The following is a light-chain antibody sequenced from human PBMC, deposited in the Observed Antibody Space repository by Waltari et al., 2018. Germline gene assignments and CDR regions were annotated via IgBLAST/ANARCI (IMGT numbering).Light chain of an antibody. CDR1: QSISSY. J-gene: IGKJ5*01. CDR3: QQSYSTPIT. CDR2: AAS. Sequence: DIQITQSPSSLSASVGDRVTITCRTSQSISSYLNWYQQKPGKAPKFLIYAASSLQSGVPLRFSGSGSGTDFTLTINSLQPEDFGTYYCQQSYSTPITFGQGTRLEIK. V-gene: IGKV1-39*01.